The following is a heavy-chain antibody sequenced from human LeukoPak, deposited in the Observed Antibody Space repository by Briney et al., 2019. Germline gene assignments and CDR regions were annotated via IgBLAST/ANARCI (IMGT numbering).Heavy chain of an antibody. D-gene: IGHD5-24*01. J-gene: IGHJ4*02. CDR1: GYTFISFH. CDR3: AREMATSSFDY. V-gene: IGHV1-46*01. CDR2: INPSGGST. Sequence: ASVKVSCKASGYTFISFHMHWVRQAPGQGLEWMGIINPSGGSTSYAQKFQGRVTMTRDTSTRVYMELSSLRSEDTAVYYCAREMATSSFDYWGQGTLVTVSS.